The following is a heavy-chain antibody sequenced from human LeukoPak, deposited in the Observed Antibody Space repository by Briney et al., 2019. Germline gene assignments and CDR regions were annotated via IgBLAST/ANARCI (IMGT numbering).Heavy chain of an antibody. CDR1: GFTFDDYG. D-gene: IGHD6-13*01. CDR2: INWNGGST. J-gene: IGHJ4*02. V-gene: IGHV3-20*04. CDR3: ARGGAAAGTSFFDY. Sequence: PGGSLRLSCAASGFTFDDYGMSWVRQAPGKGLEWVSGINWNGGSTGYADSVKGRFTISRDNAKNSLYLQMNSLRAEDTALYYCARGGAAAGTSFFDYWGQGTLVTVSS.